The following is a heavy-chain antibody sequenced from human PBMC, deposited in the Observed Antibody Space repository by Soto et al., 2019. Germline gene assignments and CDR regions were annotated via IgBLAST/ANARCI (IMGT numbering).Heavy chain of an antibody. V-gene: IGHV3-11*06. Sequence: GSLRLSCSASGFSFIGYYMRWILQAPGKGLEWISYSSNSGTFARYADSVKGRFSISRDNAKNSLYLQINSLRGDDTAIYYCARSGDNYNLLDYWGQGTPVTVS. D-gene: IGHD1-1*01. CDR1: GFSFIGYY. CDR2: SSNSGTFA. CDR3: ARSGDNYNLLDY. J-gene: IGHJ4*02.